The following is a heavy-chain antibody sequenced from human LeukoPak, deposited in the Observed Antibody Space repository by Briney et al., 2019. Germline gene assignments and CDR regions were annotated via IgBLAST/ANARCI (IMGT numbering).Heavy chain of an antibody. CDR2: INPNSGGT. CDR3: ARDTKDIVVVPAAMPNNWFDP. J-gene: IGHJ5*02. Sequence: GASVKVSCKASGYTFTGYYMHWVRQAPGQGLEWMGWINPNSGGTNYAQKFQGRVTMTRDTSISTAYMELSRLRSDDTAVYYRARDTKDIVVVPAAMPNNWFDPWGQGTLVTVSS. D-gene: IGHD2-2*01. V-gene: IGHV1-2*02. CDR1: GYTFTGYY.